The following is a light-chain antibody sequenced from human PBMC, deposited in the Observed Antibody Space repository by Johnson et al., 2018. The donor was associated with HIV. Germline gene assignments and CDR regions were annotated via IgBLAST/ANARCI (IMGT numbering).Light chain of an antibody. CDR2: ENN. Sequence: QSVLTQPPSVSAAPGQKVTISCSGSSSNIGNNYVSWYQQFPGTAPKLLIYENNKRHSGITDRFSASKSGTSATLDITGLQTGDEADYYCGAWDSGLTAHFVFGTGTKITVL. CDR1: SSNIGNNY. CDR3: GAWDSGLTAHFV. V-gene: IGLV1-51*01. J-gene: IGLJ1*01.